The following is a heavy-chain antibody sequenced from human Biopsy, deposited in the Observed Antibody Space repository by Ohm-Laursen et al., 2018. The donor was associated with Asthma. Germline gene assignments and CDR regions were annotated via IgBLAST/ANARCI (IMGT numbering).Heavy chain of an antibody. CDR2: VYWTGST. V-gene: IGHV4-59*01. D-gene: IGHD6-19*01. J-gene: IGHJ4*02. Sequence: GTLSLTCGVYGGSISSFYWSWIRQSPEKGLEWMGYVYWTGSTNYNPSLKSRITMSVDTSKNRMFLELTSATAADTAIYYCVRAVRNEQWLAPFDYWGQGTLVTVSS. CDR3: VRAVRNEQWLAPFDY. CDR1: GGSISSFY.